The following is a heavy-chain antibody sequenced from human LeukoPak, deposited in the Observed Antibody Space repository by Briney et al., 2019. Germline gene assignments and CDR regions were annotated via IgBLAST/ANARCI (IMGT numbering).Heavy chain of an antibody. CDR1: GFTFSSYA. V-gene: IGHV3-7*04. J-gene: IGHJ4*02. Sequence: GGSLRLSCAASGFTFSSYAMSWVRQAPGKGLEWVANINQVASEKNYVDSVKGRFTISRDNAKNSLYLQMNSVRAEDTAMYYCVRDGGYYGPDSWGQGTLVTVSS. CDR2: INQVASEK. CDR3: VRDGGYYGPDS. D-gene: IGHD3-10*01.